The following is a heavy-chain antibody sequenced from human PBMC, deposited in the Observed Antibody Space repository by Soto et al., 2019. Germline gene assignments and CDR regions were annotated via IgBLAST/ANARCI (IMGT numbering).Heavy chain of an antibody. CDR3: ARQGDMAATPADAFDI. J-gene: IGHJ3*02. V-gene: IGHV5-51*01. CDR1: GRTLINHW. Sequence: PXGSLKISCKVCGRTLINHWIAWVRQMPGKGLEWMGIIYPGDSDARYSPSFAGQVTISVDKSITTAYLHWSSLEASDRAVYYCARQGDMAATPADAFDIWGQGTLVTGSS. D-gene: IGHD6-19*01. CDR2: IYPGDSDA.